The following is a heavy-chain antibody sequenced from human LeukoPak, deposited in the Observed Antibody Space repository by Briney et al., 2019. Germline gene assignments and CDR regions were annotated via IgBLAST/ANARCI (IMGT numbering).Heavy chain of an antibody. D-gene: IGHD6-19*01. CDR1: GFIVSTYY. J-gene: IGHJ4*02. CDR3: AADKTTSGWYELDY. V-gene: IGHV3-53*01. Sequence: GGSLRLSCAASGFIVSTYYMTWVRQAPGNGLESVSVISNDGRTYYAGSVKGRFTISRDDSKNTFFLQMNNLKADDTAVYYCAADKTTSGWYELDYWSQGTLVTVSS. CDR2: ISNDGRT.